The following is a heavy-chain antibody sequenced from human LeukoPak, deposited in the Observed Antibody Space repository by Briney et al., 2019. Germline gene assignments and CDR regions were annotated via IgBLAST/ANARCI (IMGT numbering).Heavy chain of an antibody. Sequence: ASETLSLTCTVSGGSISSYYWSWIRQPPGKGLEWIGYIYYSGSTNYNPSLKSRVTISVDTSKNQFSLKLSSVTAANTAVYYCARHGTARSHVDYWGQGTLVTVSS. CDR1: GGSISSYY. D-gene: IGHD1/OR15-1a*01. CDR2: IYYSGST. V-gene: IGHV4-59*08. J-gene: IGHJ4*02. CDR3: ARHGTARSHVDY.